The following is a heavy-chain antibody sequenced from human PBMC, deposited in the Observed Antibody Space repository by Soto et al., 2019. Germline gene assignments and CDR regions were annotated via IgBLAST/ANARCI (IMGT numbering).Heavy chain of an antibody. CDR3: VRAPSGSYPEFDY. D-gene: IGHD1-26*01. CDR1: GFIFRSYT. CDR2: ITYDGSNQ. V-gene: IGHV3-30-3*01. J-gene: IGHJ4*02. Sequence: GGSLRLSCAASGFIFRSYTMHWVRQAPGKGLEWLGVITYDGSNQYYADSVKGRFTISRDNSRDMLYLQMNSLRPDDTALYYCVRAPSGSYPEFDYWGQGTLVTVS.